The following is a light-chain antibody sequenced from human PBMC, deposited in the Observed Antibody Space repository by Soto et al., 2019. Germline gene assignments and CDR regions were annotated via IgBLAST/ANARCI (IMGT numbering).Light chain of an antibody. J-gene: IGKJ2*01. CDR1: QSISTW. Sequence: DIQMTQSPSTLSASVGDRVTITCRAGQSISTWLAWYQQKPGKAPRLLIYDVSTLGSGVPSRFSGSGSGTDFTLTISSLEPEDFAVYYCQQRSNWPPMYTFGQGTKLEIK. V-gene: IGKV1-5*01. CDR2: DVS. CDR3: QQRSNWPPMYT.